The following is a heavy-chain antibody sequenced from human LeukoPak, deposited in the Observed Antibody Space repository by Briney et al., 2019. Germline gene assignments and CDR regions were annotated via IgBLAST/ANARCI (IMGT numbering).Heavy chain of an antibody. CDR3: ASEGDGYNYDY. Sequence: GGSLRLSCAASGFTFSERYMTWLRQAPGKGLEWITYISSSGSTVFYEDSVKGRFTISRDNAQNSLSLQMSSLRSDDTAVYYCASEGDGYNYDYWGQGTLVTVSS. V-gene: IGHV3-11*01. J-gene: IGHJ4*02. CDR2: ISSSGSTV. D-gene: IGHD5-24*01. CDR1: GFTFSERY.